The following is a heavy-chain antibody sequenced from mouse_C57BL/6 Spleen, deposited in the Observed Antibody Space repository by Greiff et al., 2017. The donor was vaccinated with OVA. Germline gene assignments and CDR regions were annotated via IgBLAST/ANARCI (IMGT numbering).Heavy chain of an antibody. CDR3: ARDSKFPYAMDY. CDR1: GYTFTSYW. CDR2: IHPNSGST. D-gene: IGHD2-5*01. Sequence: QVQLQQPGAELVKPGASVKLSCKASGYTFTSYWMHWVKQRPGQGLEWIGMIHPNSGSTNYNEKFKSKATLTVDKSSSTAYMQLSSLTSEDSAVYYCARDSKFPYAMDYWGQGTSVTVSS. J-gene: IGHJ4*01. V-gene: IGHV1-64*01.